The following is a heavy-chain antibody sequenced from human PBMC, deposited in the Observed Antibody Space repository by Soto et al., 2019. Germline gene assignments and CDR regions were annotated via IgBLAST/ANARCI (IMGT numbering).Heavy chain of an antibody. Sequence: QVQLQESGPGLVKPSQTLSLTCTVSGGSISSGDYYWSWVRQPPGKGLEWIGYIYYSGSTYYNPSLKSRVTISVDTSRNQFSLKLSSVTAADTAVYYCARGGGDGRWWYFDLWGRGTLVTVSS. CDR3: ARGGGDGRWWYFDL. D-gene: IGHD4-17*01. CDR2: IYYSGST. CDR1: GGSISSGDYY. J-gene: IGHJ2*01. V-gene: IGHV4-30-4*01.